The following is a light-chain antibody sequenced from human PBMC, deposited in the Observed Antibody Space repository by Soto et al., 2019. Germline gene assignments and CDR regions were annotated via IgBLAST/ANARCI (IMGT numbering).Light chain of an antibody. Sequence: QSALTQPASVSGSPGQSITISCTGTSSDVGGYDYVSWYQQHPGKAPKLIIYEVSNRPSGISNRFSGSKSGNTASLTISGLQAEDEADYYCTSYTSSSARVFGTGTKVTVL. CDR3: TSYTSSSARV. CDR1: SSDVGGYDY. J-gene: IGLJ1*01. V-gene: IGLV2-14*01. CDR2: EVS.